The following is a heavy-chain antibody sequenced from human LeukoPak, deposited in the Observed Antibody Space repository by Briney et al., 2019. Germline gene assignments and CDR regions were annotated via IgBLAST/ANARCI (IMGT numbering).Heavy chain of an antibody. D-gene: IGHD2-8*01. J-gene: IGHJ4*02. CDR1: GYIFTSYW. CDR3: ARHSPYCTNGVCYIDY. CDR2: IYPGDSDT. V-gene: IGHV5-51*01. Sequence: GASLQISCKGSGYIFTSYWIGWVRQLPGKGLEWMGIIYPGDSDTRYSPSFQGQVTISADKSISTAYLQWSSLKASDTAMYYCARHSPYCTNGVCYIDYWGQGTLVTVSS.